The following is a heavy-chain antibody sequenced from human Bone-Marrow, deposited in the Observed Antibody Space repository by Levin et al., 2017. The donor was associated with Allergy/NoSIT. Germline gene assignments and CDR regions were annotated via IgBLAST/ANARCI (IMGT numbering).Heavy chain of an antibody. CDR2: TNAGDATT. Sequence: PVASVKVSCETSGFPFMTYAIHWVRQAPGQGLEWMGWTNAGDATTEYSQRLQGRVTITRDTFATTVYMELSSLGSEDTALYYCVREVPGRPGTFDYWGQGTLVTVSS. V-gene: IGHV1-3*01. J-gene: IGHJ4*02. D-gene: IGHD1-14*01. CDR1: GFPFMTYA. CDR3: VREVPGRPGTFDY.